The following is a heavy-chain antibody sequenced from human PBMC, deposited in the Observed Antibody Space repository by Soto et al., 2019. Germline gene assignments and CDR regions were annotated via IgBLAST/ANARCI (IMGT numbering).Heavy chain of an antibody. V-gene: IGHV1-2*04. CDR2: INPNSGGT. CDR3: ATTPAGMITFGAVFGPDYYFDY. Sequence: ASVKVSCKASGYTFTGYYMHWVRQAPGQGLEWMGWINPNSGGTTYAQKFRGWVTMTRDTSISTAYMELSRLRSDDTAVYYWATTPAGMITFGAVFGPDYYFDYWGRVTRFTVS. D-gene: IGHD3-16*02. CDR1: GYTFTGYY. J-gene: IGHJ4*02.